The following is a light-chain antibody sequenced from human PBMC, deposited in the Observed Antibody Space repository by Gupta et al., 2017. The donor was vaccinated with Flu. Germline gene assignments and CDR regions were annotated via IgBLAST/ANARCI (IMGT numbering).Light chain of an antibody. J-gene: IGKJ4*01. CDR3: QQVKSYPLT. V-gene: IGKV1-9*01. CDR2: ETS. CDR1: QGIDSH. Sequence: DIQLTQSPYFPSASVGDRVIITCRASQGIDSHLVWYQKKPGKAPKLLIYETSTLQSGVPSRFSGSGSGTEFTLTITSLQPEDFATYYCQQVKSYPLTFGGGTKVEIK.